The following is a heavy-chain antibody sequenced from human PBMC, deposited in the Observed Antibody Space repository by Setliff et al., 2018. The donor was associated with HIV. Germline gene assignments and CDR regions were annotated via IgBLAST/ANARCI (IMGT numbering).Heavy chain of an antibody. CDR2: IHHSGST. CDR3: ARASGAKYYYGMDV. D-gene: IGHD1-26*01. V-gene: IGHV4-34*01. Sequence: SETLSLTCAVYGGSFSGYYWSWIRQPPGKGLEWIGEIHHSGSTFYSPSLKSRVTISVDTSKNQFSLKLSSVTAADTAVYFCARASGAKYYYGMDVWGQGTTVTVSS. CDR1: GGSFSGYY. J-gene: IGHJ6*02.